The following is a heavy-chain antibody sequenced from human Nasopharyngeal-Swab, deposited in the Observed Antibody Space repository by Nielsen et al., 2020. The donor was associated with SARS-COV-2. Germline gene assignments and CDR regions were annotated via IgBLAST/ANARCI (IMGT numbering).Heavy chain of an antibody. V-gene: IGHV1-8*03. CDR1: GYTLSSYD. CDR2: VNPNSGDT. D-gene: IGHD4-23*01. Sequence: ASVKVSCKASGYTLSSYDINWVRQATGQGLEWMGWVNPNSGDTGYAPNFQGRVTITRDTSISTVYMELSSLRSEDTAVYYCARDYGGNSGWFDPWGQGTLVNVSS. CDR3: ARDYGGNSGWFDP. J-gene: IGHJ5*02.